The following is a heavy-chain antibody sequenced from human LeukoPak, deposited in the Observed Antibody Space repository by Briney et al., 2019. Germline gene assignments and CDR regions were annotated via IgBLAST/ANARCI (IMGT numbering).Heavy chain of an antibody. CDR1: GGSISSYY. V-gene: IGHV4-59*01. CDR2: IYYSGGT. Sequence: SETLSLTCTVSGGSISSYYWSWIRQPPGKGLEWIGYIYYSGGTNYNTSLKSPVTISVDTSKHHFSLKLSPVTAADTAVYYCARGSAYYYDSSGYPTFDYWGQGTLVTVSS. D-gene: IGHD3-22*01. CDR3: ARGSAYYYDSSGYPTFDY. J-gene: IGHJ4*02.